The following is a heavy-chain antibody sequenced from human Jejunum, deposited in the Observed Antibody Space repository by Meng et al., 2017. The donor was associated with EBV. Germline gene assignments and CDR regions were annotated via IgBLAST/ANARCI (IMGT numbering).Heavy chain of an antibody. CDR1: GGSISGYY. Sequence: QGELQGSVPGVVKPLETLSLTCTVSGGSISGYYWNWIRQSPGKGLEWIGYIYYSGSTNYNPSLKSRVTISVDTSKNQFSLKLSSVTAADTAMYYCARGVRARYSSMSSGAFYFDFWGQGALVTVSS. CDR2: IYYSGST. CDR3: ARGVRARYSSMSSGAFYFDF. J-gene: IGHJ4*02. V-gene: IGHV4-59*01. D-gene: IGHD5-18*01.